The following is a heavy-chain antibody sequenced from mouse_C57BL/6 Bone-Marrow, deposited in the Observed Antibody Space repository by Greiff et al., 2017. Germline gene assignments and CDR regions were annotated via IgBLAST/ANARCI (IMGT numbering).Heavy chain of an antibody. V-gene: IGHV1-59*01. CDR3: ARGPFDY. CDR2: IDPSDSYT. Sequence: QVQLQQSGAELVRPGTSVKLSCKASGYTFTSYWMHWVKQRPGQGLEWIGVIDPSDSYTNYNQKFKGKATLTVDTSSSTAYMQLSSLTSEDSAVYYCARGPFDYWGQGTTLTVSS. CDR1: GYTFTSYW. J-gene: IGHJ2*01.